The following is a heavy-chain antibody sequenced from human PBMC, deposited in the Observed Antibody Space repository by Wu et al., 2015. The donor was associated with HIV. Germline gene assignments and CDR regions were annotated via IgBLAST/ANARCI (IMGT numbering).Heavy chain of an antibody. D-gene: IGHD6-13*01. CDR3: ARGDSSWYRPNWFDP. CDR1: GGSFSSFT. CDR2: LVPVFATT. J-gene: IGHJ5*02. Sequence: QVQLVQSGAEVKKPGSSVKVSCKTSGGSFSSFTISWVRQAPGQGLEWIGGLVPVFATTNYAQTLQDRVTITTDASTNTAYMELNSLRSEDTAVYYCARGDSSWYRPNWFDPWGQGTLVTVSS. V-gene: IGHV1-69*05.